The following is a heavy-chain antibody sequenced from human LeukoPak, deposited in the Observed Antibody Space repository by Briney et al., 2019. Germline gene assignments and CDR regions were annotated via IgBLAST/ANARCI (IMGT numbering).Heavy chain of an antibody. D-gene: IGHD6-13*01. CDR3: VRKIAAATDYYYYGMDV. CDR1: GYTFTSYD. CDR2: MNPNSSNT. J-gene: IGHJ6*02. V-gene: IGHV1-8*01. Sequence: ASVKVSCKASGYTFTSYDINWVRQAPRQGLEWVGWMNPNSSNTGYEQKFQGRVTMTRNTSISTAYMELSSLRSEDTAVYYCVRKIAAATDYYYYGMDVWGQGTTVTVSS.